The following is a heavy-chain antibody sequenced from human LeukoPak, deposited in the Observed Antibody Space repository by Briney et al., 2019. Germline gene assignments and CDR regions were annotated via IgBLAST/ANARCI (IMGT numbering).Heavy chain of an antibody. D-gene: IGHD2-21*01. J-gene: IGHJ5*02. CDR1: GYTFTSYD. CDR2: MNPNRGNT. Sequence: ASVKVSCKASGYTFTSYDINWGRQATGQGVEWMGWMNPNRGNTGYDQKFQGRVTITRTTSISTAYMELSSLRSEDTTAYYCARIRLQHIGFDPWGHGTLVTASS. V-gene: IGHV1-8*01. CDR3: ARIRLQHIGFDP.